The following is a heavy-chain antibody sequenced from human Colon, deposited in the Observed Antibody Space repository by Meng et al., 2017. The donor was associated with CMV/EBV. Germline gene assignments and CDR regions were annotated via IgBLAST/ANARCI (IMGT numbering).Heavy chain of an antibody. CDR1: GGTFKSYS. V-gene: IGHV1-69*04. CDR2: ISPALVIA. D-gene: IGHD6-6*01. J-gene: IGHJ4*02. Sequence: SGGTFKSYSLSWLRQAPGQGLEWMGRISPALVIASYAQKFPDRVTITADISTSTAYMELTTLRSDDTAVYYCARDMLWGSSSTYFDSWGQGTLVTVSS. CDR3: ARDMLWGSSSTYFDS.